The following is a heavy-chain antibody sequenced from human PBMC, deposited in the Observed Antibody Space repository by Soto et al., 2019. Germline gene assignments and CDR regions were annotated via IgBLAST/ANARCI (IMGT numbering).Heavy chain of an antibody. V-gene: IGHV3-13*01. CDR2: IGTAGDT. Sequence: GGSLRLSCAASGFTFSSYDMHWVRQATGKGLEWVSAIGTAGDTYYPGSVKGRFTISRENAKNSLYLQMNSLRAGDTAVYYCARAAWPKDIVVVPAAILFYMDVWGKGTTVTVSS. CDR3: ARAAWPKDIVVVPAAILFYMDV. CDR1: GFTFSSYD. D-gene: IGHD2-2*01. J-gene: IGHJ6*03.